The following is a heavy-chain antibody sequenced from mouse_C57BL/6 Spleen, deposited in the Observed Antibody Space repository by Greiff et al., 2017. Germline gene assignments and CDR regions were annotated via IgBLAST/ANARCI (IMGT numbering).Heavy chain of an antibody. CDR1: GYAFTNYL. CDR2: INPGSGGT. D-gene: IGHD2-5*01. CDR3: ARWAYSNYGGFAY. V-gene: IGHV1-54*01. Sequence: VKLQESGAELVRPGTSVKVSCKASGYAFTNYLIEWVKQRPGQGLEWIGVINPGSGGTNYNEKFKGKATLTADKSSSTAYMQLSSLTSEDSAVYFCARWAYSNYGGFAYWGQGTLVTVSA. J-gene: IGHJ3*01.